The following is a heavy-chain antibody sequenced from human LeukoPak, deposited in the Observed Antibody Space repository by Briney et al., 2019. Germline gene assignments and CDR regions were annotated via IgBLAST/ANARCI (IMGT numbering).Heavy chain of an antibody. CDR3: AKDIGYSGYVGYYYYMDV. Sequence: GGSLRLSCAASVFTFDDYAMHWVRQAPGKGLEWVSLISWDGGSTYYADSVKGRFTISRDNSKNSLYLQMNSLRAEDTALYYCAKDIGYSGYVGYYYYMDVWGKGTTVTVSS. D-gene: IGHD5-12*01. V-gene: IGHV3-43D*04. J-gene: IGHJ6*03. CDR1: VFTFDDYA. CDR2: ISWDGGST.